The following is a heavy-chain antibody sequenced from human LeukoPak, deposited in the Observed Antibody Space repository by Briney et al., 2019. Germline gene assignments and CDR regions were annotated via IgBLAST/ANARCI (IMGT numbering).Heavy chain of an antibody. CDR1: GGSISSGGYS. CDR2: IYHSGST. D-gene: IGHD3-10*01. CDR3: ARGEELLWFFDY. J-gene: IGHJ4*02. V-gene: IGHV4-30-2*01. Sequence: SETLSLTCAVSGGSISSGGYSWSWIRQPPGKGLEWIGYIYHSGSTYYSPSLKSRVTISVDRSKNQFSLKLSSVTAADTAVYYCARGEELLWFFDYWGQGTLVTVSS.